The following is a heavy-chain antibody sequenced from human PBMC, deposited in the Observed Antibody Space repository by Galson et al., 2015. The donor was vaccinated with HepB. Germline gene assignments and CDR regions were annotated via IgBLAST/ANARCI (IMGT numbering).Heavy chain of an antibody. Sequence: SVKVSCKASGGTFSSYAISWVRQAPGQGLEWMGGIIPIFGTANYAQKFQGRVTITADESTSTAYMELSSLRSEDTAVYYCASCIAVASYYYYGMDVWGQGTTVTVSS. V-gene: IGHV1-69*13. D-gene: IGHD6-19*01. CDR1: GGTFSSYA. CDR2: IIPIFGTA. J-gene: IGHJ6*02. CDR3: ASCIAVASYYYYGMDV.